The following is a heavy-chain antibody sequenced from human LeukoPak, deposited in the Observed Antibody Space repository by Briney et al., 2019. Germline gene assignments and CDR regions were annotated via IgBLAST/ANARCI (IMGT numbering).Heavy chain of an antibody. J-gene: IGHJ4*02. CDR2: INIDGRST. V-gene: IGHV3-74*01. Sequence: GGSLRLSCAASGFTFSSYWMHWVRQAPGKGLLWVSRINIDGRSTSYAPSVTGRFTMSRDNAKNTVYLQMNSLRAEDAAVYYCVRDVWGDRDGFFEYWGQGTLVTVSS. D-gene: IGHD2-21*01. CDR1: GFTFSSYW. CDR3: VRDVWGDRDGFFEY.